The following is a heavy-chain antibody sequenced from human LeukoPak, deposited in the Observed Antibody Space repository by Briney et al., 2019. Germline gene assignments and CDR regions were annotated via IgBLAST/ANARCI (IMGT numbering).Heavy chain of an antibody. Sequence: PGGSLRLSCAASGFTFSSYGMHWVRQAPGKGLEWVAVISYDGSNKYYADSVKGRFTISRDNSKNTLYLQMNSLRAEDTAVYYCARECTMYYYYYMDVWGKGTTVTVSS. D-gene: IGHD3-10*01. CDR1: GFTFSSYG. J-gene: IGHJ6*03. CDR2: ISYDGSNK. V-gene: IGHV3-30*03. CDR3: ARECTMYYYYYMDV.